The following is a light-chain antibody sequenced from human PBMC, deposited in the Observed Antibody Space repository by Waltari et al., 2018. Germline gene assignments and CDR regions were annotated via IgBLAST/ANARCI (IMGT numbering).Light chain of an antibody. CDR2: EVS. CDR3: SSYAGSNNLL. CDR1: SSDVGGYNY. Sequence: QSALTQPPSASGSPGQSVTISCTGTSSDVGGYNYVPWYRQHPGKAPNLMIYEVSKRPAGVPDRFSGSKSGNTASLTVSGLQAEDEADYYCSSYAGSNNLLFGGGTKLTVL. J-gene: IGLJ2*01. V-gene: IGLV2-8*01.